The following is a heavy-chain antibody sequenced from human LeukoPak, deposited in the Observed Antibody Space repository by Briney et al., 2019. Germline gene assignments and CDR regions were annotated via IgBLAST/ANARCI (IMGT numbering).Heavy chain of an antibody. D-gene: IGHD3-10*01. Sequence: GGSLRLSCAASGFTFRNYAMHWVRQGPGKGLEGVAIISYDGNNKWDADSVKGRFSISRDNSMNTLSLQMNSLRVEDTAVYYCARADYYGSGYYGMDVWGQGTTVTVSS. CDR1: GFTFRNYA. V-gene: IGHV3-30-3*01. J-gene: IGHJ6*02. CDR3: ARADYYGSGYYGMDV. CDR2: ISYDGNNK.